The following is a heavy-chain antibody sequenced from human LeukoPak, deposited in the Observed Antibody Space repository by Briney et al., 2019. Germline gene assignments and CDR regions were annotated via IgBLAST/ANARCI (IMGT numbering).Heavy chain of an antibody. CDR1: GFTFSSYG. V-gene: IGHV3-30*03. CDR2: ISYDGSNK. D-gene: IGHD6-6*01. Sequence: GGSLRLSCAASGFTFSSYGMHLVRQAPGKGLEWVAVISYDGSNKYYADSVKGRFTISRDNSKNTLYLQMTSLRDEDTAVYYCDPHDSSSHFWGRGTLVTVSS. J-gene: IGHJ4*02. CDR3: DPHDSSSHF.